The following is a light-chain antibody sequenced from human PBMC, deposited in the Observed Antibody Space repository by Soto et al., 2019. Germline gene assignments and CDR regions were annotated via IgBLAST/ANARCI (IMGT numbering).Light chain of an antibody. Sequence: EIVLTQSPATLSLYPGERPTLSCRSSQSLGTRLAWYQLKPGQSPRLLIYDASNREPGTPARFSGSGSGTDFTLTISSLEPEDFATYYCLQRSGWPLTFGGGTKVEIK. CDR2: DAS. V-gene: IGKV3-11*01. CDR3: LQRSGWPLT. J-gene: IGKJ4*01. CDR1: QSLGTR.